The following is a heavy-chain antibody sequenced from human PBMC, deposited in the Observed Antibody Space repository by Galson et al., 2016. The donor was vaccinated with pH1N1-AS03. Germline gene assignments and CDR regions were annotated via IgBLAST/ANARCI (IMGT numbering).Heavy chain of an antibody. CDR3: ARGNWNYVAFDI. CDR2: ISSGSGTI. V-gene: IGHV3-48*01. J-gene: IGHJ3*02. CDR1: GFTFSNYN. D-gene: IGHD1-7*01. Sequence: SLRLSCAGSGFTFSNYNMNWVRQATGKGLEWVSYISSGSGTIYYADSVKGRFTISRDRTSLSLQMNSLRAEDTAVYYCARGNWNYVAFDIWGQGTMVTVSS.